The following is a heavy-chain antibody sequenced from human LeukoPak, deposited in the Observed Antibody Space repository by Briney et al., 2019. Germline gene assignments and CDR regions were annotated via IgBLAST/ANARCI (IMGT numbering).Heavy chain of an antibody. V-gene: IGHV4-59*12. D-gene: IGHD4-17*01. Sequence: SETLSLTCTVSGGSISSYYWSWIRQPPGKGLEWIGCIYYSGSTNYNPSLKSRVTISVDTSKNQFSLKLSSVTAADTAVYYCARDQGNYGDSNFDYWGQGTLVTVSS. CDR3: ARDQGNYGDSNFDY. J-gene: IGHJ4*02. CDR1: GGSISSYY. CDR2: IYYSGST.